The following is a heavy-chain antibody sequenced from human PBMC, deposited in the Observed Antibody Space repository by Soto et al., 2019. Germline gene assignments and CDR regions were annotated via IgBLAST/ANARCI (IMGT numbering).Heavy chain of an antibody. V-gene: IGHV3-48*03. Sequence: GGSLRLSCAASGFTFSSYEMNWVRQAPGKGLEWVSYISSSGSTIYYADSVKGRFTISRDNAKNSLYLQMNSLRAEDTAVYYCARDSYSSSWTFDYWGQGTLVTVSS. CDR2: ISSSGSTI. J-gene: IGHJ4*02. D-gene: IGHD6-13*01. CDR3: ARDSYSSSWTFDY. CDR1: GFTFSSYE.